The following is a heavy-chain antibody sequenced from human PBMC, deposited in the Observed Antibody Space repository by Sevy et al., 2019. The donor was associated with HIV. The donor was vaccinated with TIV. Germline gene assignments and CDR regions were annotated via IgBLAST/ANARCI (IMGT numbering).Heavy chain of an antibody. CDR1: GYTFTTYG. D-gene: IGHD3-16*01. CDR3: ARAKPQGVVIIPGSMWGGVDY. Sequence: ASVKVSCAASGYTFTTYGIRWVRQAPGQGLEWMGWISGYTGNTNFARSFQGRVTMTTDTSTSTAYMELRSLTSDDTAVYYCARAKPQGVVIIPGSMWGGVDYWGQGTLVTVSS. CDR2: ISGYTGNT. V-gene: IGHV1-18*01. J-gene: IGHJ4*02.